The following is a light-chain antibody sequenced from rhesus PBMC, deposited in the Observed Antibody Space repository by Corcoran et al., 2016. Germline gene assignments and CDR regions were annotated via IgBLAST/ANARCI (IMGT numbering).Light chain of an antibody. Sequence: DIQMTQSPSSLSASVGDRVTITCRACQGLSNWFAWYQQKQGKAPKLLIYRASNLETGVPSRFSGSGSGTDYTLTIISLQPADIATYYCQQHDNSPPFTFGPGTKLDIK. CDR1: QGLSNW. CDR3: QQHDNSPPFT. J-gene: IGKJ3*01. V-gene: IGKV1-69*01. CDR2: RAS.